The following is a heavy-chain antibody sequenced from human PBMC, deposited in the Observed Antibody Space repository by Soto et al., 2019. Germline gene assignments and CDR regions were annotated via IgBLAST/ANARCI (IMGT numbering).Heavy chain of an antibody. Sequence: EVQLVESGGGLVKPGGSLRLSCATSSFAFTNAWMNWVRQAPGKGLEWVGRIKTKTDGETTDYAAPVKGRFTISRDDSISTLYLQMNSLETEDTAVYYCTTLERDNSYSKYWDQGALVTVSS. J-gene: IGHJ4*02. D-gene: IGHD1-1*01. CDR1: SFAFTNAW. V-gene: IGHV3-15*07. CDR2: IKTKTDGETT. CDR3: TTLERDNSYSKY.